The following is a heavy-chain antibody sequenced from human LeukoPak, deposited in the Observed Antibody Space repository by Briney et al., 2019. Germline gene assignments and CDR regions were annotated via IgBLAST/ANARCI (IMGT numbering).Heavy chain of an antibody. V-gene: IGHV4-34*01. CDR2: INHSGST. D-gene: IGHD6-19*01. Sequence: KTSETLSLTCAVYGGSFSGYYWSWIRQPPGKGLEWIGEINHSGSTNYNPSLKSRVTISVDTSKNQFSLKLSSVTAADTAVYYCARFPMRWLVLGWFDPWGQGTLVTVSS. CDR1: GGSFSGYY. CDR3: ARFPMRWLVLGWFDP. J-gene: IGHJ5*02.